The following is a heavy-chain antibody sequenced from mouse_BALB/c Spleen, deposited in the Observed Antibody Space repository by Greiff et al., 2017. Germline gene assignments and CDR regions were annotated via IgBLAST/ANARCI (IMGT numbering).Heavy chain of an antibody. Sequence: EVQVVESGGGLVKPGGSLKLSCAASGFTFSSYAMSWVRQSPEKRLEWVAEISSGGSYTYYPDTVTGRFTISRDNAKNTLYLEMSSLRSEDTAMYYCARGDYDEGYYAMDYWGQGTSVTVSS. CDR1: GFTFSSYA. V-gene: IGHV5-9-4*01. J-gene: IGHJ4*01. CDR3: ARGDYDEGYYAMDY. D-gene: IGHD2-4*01. CDR2: ISSGGSYT.